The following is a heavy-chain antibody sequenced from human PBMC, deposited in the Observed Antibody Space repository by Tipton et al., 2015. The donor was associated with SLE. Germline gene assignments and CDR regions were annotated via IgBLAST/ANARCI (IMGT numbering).Heavy chain of an antibody. V-gene: IGHV3-53*04. CDR3: AREGLAAAEGAFDV. CDR2: IYSDGNT. Sequence: SLRLSCVASGFTVSSSYMSWVRQAPGKGLERVSVIYSDGNTYCADSVKGRFTISRHNSKNTLYLQMNSLRTDDTAVYYCAREGLAAAEGAFDVWGQGTMVTVSS. J-gene: IGHJ3*01. D-gene: IGHD6-13*01. CDR1: GFTVSSSY.